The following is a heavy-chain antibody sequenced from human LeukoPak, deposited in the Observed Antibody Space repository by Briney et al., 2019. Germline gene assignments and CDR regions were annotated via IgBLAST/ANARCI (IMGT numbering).Heavy chain of an antibody. Sequence: SETLSLTCAVYGGSFRGYYWSWIRQPPGKGLEWIGEINHSGSTNYNPSLKSRVTISVDTSKNQFSLKLSSVTAADTAVYYCARGGLRFLEWLSNWFDPWGQGTLVTVSS. CDR2: INHSGST. CDR1: GGSFRGYY. D-gene: IGHD3-3*01. V-gene: IGHV4-34*01. J-gene: IGHJ5*02. CDR3: ARGGLRFLEWLSNWFDP.